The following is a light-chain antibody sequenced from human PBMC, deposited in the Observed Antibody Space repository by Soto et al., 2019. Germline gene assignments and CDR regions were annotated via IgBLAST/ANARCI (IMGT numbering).Light chain of an antibody. V-gene: IGLV2-18*02. CDR1: SSDVGSYNR. CDR3: NSFTTSSTYV. CDR2: DVT. J-gene: IGLJ1*01. Sequence: QSVLTQPPSVSGSPGQSVAISCTGTSSDVGSYNRVAWYQQPPGTGPKLIIYDVTNRPSGVPDRFSGSKSGNTASLTISGLQAEDEADYYCNSFTTSSTYVFGTGTKVTVL.